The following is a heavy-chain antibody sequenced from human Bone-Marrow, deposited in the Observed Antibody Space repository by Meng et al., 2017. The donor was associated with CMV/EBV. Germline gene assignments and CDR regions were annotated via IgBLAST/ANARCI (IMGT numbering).Heavy chain of an antibody. CDR1: GYTFTSYD. V-gene: IGHV1-8*03. Sequence: ASVKVSCKAAGYTFTSYDINWVRQATGQGLEWMGWMNPNSGNTNYAQKFQERVTITRDMSTSTAYMELSSLRSEDTAVYYCAAAALKLVGYRPNQWGQGTLVTVSS. CDR3: AAAALKLVGYRPNQ. D-gene: IGHD6-25*01. J-gene: IGHJ4*02. CDR2: MNPNSGNT.